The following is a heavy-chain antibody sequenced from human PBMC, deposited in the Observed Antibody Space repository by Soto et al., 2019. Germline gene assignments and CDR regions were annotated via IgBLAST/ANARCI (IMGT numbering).Heavy chain of an antibody. V-gene: IGHV1-18*01. CDR3: VRDASSGYRGWWDP. D-gene: IGHD6-25*01. J-gene: IGHJ5*02. CDR1: GYTFTSYG. Sequence: QVQIVQSGNEVKKPGASVMVSCKTSGYTFTSYGVSWVRQAPGQGLEWIGLISPYNGDTLYARKFQGRVTVTADRATDTVYMELRSLTSDDTAVYYCVRDASSGYRGWWDPWGQGTLVTVSS. CDR2: ISPYNGDT.